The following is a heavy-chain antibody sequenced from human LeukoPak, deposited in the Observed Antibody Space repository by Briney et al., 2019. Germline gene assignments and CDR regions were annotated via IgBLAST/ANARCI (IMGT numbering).Heavy chain of an antibody. CDR2: IYYSGST. CDR3: ARGYGSGSRGYYFDY. J-gene: IGHJ4*02. V-gene: IGHV4-39*01. D-gene: IGHD3-10*01. Sequence: SETLSLTCTVSGGSISSSSYYWGWIRQPPGKGLEWIGSIYYSGSTYYNPSLKSRVTISVDTSKNQFSLKLSSVTAADTAVYYCARGYGSGSRGYYFDYWGQGTLVTVSS. CDR1: GGSISSSSYY.